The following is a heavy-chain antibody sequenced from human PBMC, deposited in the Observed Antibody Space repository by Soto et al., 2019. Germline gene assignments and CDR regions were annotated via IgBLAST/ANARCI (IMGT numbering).Heavy chain of an antibody. CDR2: ISAYNGNT. V-gene: IGHV1-18*01. Sequence: QVQLVQSGAEVKKPGASVKVSCKASGYTFTSYGISWVRQAPGQGLEWMGWISAYNGNTNYAQKLQGRVPMTTDTSTSTAYMELRSLRSDDTAVYYCARNPIVLMVYAGMWFDPWGQGILVTVSS. CDR1: GYTFTSYG. D-gene: IGHD2-8*01. CDR3: ARNPIVLMVYAGMWFDP. J-gene: IGHJ5*02.